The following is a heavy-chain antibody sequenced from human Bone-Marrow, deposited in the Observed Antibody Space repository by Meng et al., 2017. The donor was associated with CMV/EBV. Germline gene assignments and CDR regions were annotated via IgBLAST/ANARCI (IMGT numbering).Heavy chain of an antibody. CDR1: GFTFSSYW. CDR3: AKDTSGGLKIGCMDV. J-gene: IGHJ6*02. Sequence: GESLKISCAASGFTFSSYWMHWVRQAPGKGLVWVSRINSDGSSTSYADSVKGRFTISRDDSKNTLYLEMDSLRAEDTAMYYCAKDTSGGLKIGCMDVWGQGTTVTVSS. CDR2: INSDGSST. V-gene: IGHV3-74*01. D-gene: IGHD1-26*01.